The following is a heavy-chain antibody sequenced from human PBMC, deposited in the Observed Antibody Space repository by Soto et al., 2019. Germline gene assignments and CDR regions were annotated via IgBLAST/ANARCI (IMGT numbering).Heavy chain of an antibody. D-gene: IGHD6-19*01. V-gene: IGHV2-5*01. CDR2: ISWNDDK. CDR3: AHRDPHCGWFYYDGMDV. Sequence: QITLKESGPTLVKPTQTLTLTCTFSGLSLSTNEVAVGWIRQPPGQALEWLALISWNDDKRYSPSLKSRLTSTKDTSKNQVVLRMTNVYPVDTATYYCAHRDPHCGWFYYDGMDVWGQGTTVTVS. CDR1: GLSLSTNEVA. J-gene: IGHJ6*02.